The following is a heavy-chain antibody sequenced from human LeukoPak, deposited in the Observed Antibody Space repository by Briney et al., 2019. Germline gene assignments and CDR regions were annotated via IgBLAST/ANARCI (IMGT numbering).Heavy chain of an antibody. D-gene: IGHD3-9*01. CDR2: IYRSGIT. CDR3: ARHDWTFDI. J-gene: IGHJ3*02. V-gene: IGHV4-38-2*01. CDR1: GYSVSSGYH. Sequence: SETLSLTCLVSGYSVSSGYHWGWIRQPPGRGLDWIGSIYRSGITYYNPSLKSRATISVDTSKNQFSLKLSSVTAADTAVYYCARHDWTFDIWGQGTMVTASS.